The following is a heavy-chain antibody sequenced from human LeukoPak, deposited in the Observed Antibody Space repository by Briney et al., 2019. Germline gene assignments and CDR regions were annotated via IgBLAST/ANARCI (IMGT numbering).Heavy chain of an antibody. Sequence: ETLSLTCAVYGGSFSGYYWSWIRQPPGKGLEWVSAISVSGGSTYYADSVKGRFTISRDNSKNTLYLQMDSLRAEDTAVYYCAQLYYDSTGYKFFQHWGQGTLVTVSS. CDR2: ISVSGGST. V-gene: IGHV3-23*01. D-gene: IGHD3-22*01. J-gene: IGHJ1*01. CDR3: AQLYYDSTGYKFFQH. CDR1: GGSFSGYY.